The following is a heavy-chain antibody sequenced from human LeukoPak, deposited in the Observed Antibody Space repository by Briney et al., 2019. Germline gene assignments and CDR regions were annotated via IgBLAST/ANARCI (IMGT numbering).Heavy chain of an antibody. J-gene: IGHJ3*02. CDR2: ISAYNGNT. D-gene: IGHD3-10*01. V-gene: IGHV1-18*01. Sequence: ASVKVSCEASGYTFTSYGISWVRQAPGQGLEWMGWISAYNGNTNYVQKLQGRITMTTGTSTSTAYMELRSLRSDDTAVYYCARRPVYNAFDIWGQGTMVTVSS. CDR3: ARRPVYNAFDI. CDR1: GYTFTSYG.